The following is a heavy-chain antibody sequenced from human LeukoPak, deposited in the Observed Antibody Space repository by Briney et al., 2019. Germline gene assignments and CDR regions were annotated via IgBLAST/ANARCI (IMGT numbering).Heavy chain of an antibody. CDR1: GFTFSSYG. CDR3: ARVQSPNDYYGSGSYYYYGMDV. J-gene: IGHJ6*02. V-gene: IGHV3-30*02. Sequence: GGSLRLSCAASGFTFSSYGMHWVRQAPGKGLEWVAFIRYDGSNKYYADSVKGRFTISRDNSKNTLYLQMNSLRAEDTAVYYCARVQSPNDYYGSGSYYYYGMDVWGQGTTVTVSS. D-gene: IGHD3-10*01. CDR2: IRYDGSNK.